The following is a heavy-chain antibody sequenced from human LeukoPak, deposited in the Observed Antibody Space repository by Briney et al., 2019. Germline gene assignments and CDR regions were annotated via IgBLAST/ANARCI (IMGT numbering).Heavy chain of an antibody. CDR3: AREYILTAYYGDY. CDR1: GYTFTCYY. D-gene: IGHD3-9*01. V-gene: IGHV1-2*02. CDR2: INPNSGGT. J-gene: IGHJ4*02. Sequence: HGASVKVSCKASGYTFTCYYMHWVRQAPGQGLEWMGWINPNSGGTIYAQKFQGRVTMTRDTSISTVYMELSRLRSDDTAVYYCAREYILTAYYGDYWGQGTLVTASS.